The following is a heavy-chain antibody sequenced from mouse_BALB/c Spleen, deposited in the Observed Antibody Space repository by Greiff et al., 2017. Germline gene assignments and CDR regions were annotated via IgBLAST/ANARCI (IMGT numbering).Heavy chain of an antibody. D-gene: IGHD2-14*01. Sequence: VQLQQSGAELVRPGVSVKISCKGSGYTFTDYAMHWVKQSHAKSLEWIGVISTYYGDASYNQKFKGKATMTVDKSSSTAYMELARLTSEDSAIYYCARHYRYDDAMDYWGQGTSVTVSS. J-gene: IGHJ4*01. CDR1: GYTFTDYA. CDR3: ARHYRYDDAMDY. V-gene: IGHV1S137*01. CDR2: ISTYYGDA.